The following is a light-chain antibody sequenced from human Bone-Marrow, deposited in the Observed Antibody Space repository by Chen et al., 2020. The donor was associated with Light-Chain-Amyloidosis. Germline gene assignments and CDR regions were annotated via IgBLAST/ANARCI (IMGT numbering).Light chain of an antibody. CDR1: QDITNY. CDR2: AAS. CDR3: QQYDSYPPT. Sequence: DIQMTQSPSSLSASVGGRVTITCRASQDITNYLAWFQQRPGKAHKPLISAASSLQSGVPSRFSGSGSKTYFTLTISSLQPEDSATYYCQQYDSYPPTFGQGTKVEIK. V-gene: IGKV1-16*01. J-gene: IGKJ1*01.